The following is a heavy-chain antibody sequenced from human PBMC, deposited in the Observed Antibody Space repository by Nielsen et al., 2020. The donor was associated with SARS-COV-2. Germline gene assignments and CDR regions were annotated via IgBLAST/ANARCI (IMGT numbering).Heavy chain of an antibody. CDR3: ARQALGRDGYINPDY. J-gene: IGHJ4*02. V-gene: IGHV5-51*01. Sequence: KVSCKGSGYSFTTYWIGWVRQMPGKGLEWMGIIYPGDSDTRYSPSFQGQVTISADKSISTAYLQWSSLKASDTVMYYCARQALGRDGYINPDYWGQGTLVTVSS. CDR1: GYSFTTYW. D-gene: IGHD5-24*01. CDR2: IYPGDSDT.